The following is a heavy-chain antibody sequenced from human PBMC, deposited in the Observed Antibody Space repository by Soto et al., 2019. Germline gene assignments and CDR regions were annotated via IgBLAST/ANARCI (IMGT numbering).Heavy chain of an antibody. CDR1: GGSISSSY. CDR3: ARGYCSGATCYPNYFDY. D-gene: IGHD2-15*01. CDR2: IYDSGST. V-gene: IGHV4-59*08. J-gene: IGHJ4*01. Sequence: SETLSLTCTVSGGSISSSYRSWIRQPPGKGLEWIGYIYDSGSTYYNSSLKSRVTMSVDTSKNQFSLKLSSVTAADTAVYYCARGYCSGATCYPNYFDYWGQGTLVTVSS.